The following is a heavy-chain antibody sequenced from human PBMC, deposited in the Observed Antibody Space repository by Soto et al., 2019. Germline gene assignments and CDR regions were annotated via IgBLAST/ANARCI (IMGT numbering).Heavy chain of an antibody. CDR2: INHSGFT. J-gene: IGHJ4*02. V-gene: IGHV4-34*01. Sequence: QLQLHQSGAGLLKPSEPLSLMCDVSGASFTGYYWSWIRKPPGKGLEWMGEINHSGFTNYNPSLTGRVPISLDTSKSQFSLKLKSLTAADTAFYFCARGHGRFAHWGQGTLVTVSS. CDR3: ARGHGRFAH. CDR1: GASFTGYY.